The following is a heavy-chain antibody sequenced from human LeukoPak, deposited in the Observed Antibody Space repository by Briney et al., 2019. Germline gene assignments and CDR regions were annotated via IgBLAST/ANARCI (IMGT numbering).Heavy chain of an antibody. CDR2: IYYSGST. Sequence: SETLSLTCTVSGGSISSYHWSWIRQPPGKGLECIGFIYYSGSTNYNSSLKSRVTISVDTSKNQFSLKLSSVTAADTAVYYCARARNYYDSSDYYYEGDAFDIWGQGTMVTVSS. CDR1: GGSISSYH. V-gene: IGHV4-59*01. CDR3: ARARNYYDSSDYYYEGDAFDI. D-gene: IGHD3-22*01. J-gene: IGHJ3*02.